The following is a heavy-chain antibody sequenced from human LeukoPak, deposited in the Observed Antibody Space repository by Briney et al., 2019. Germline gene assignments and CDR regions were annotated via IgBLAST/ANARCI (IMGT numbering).Heavy chain of an antibody. V-gene: IGHV3-21*01. CDR1: GFTFSSYS. D-gene: IGHD3-16*01. CDR3: ARASLHVYHLYTDY. CDR2: ISSSSSYI. Sequence: GGSLRLSCAASGFTFSSYSMNWLRQARGKGLEWVLSISSSSSYIYYADSVKGRFTISSDNAKNSLYLQMNSLTAEDTVVHYCARASLHVYHLYTDYWGQGPLVTVSS. J-gene: IGHJ4*02.